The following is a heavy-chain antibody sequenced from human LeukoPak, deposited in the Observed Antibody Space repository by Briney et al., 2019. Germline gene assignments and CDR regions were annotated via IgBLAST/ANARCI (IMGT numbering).Heavy chain of an antibody. J-gene: IGHJ4*02. D-gene: IGHD3-9*01. CDR1: GYTFTSYD. CDR2: MNPNSGNT. V-gene: IGHV1-8*01. Sequence: ASVKVSCKASGYTFTSYDINWVRQATGQGLEWMGWMNPNSGNTGYAQKFQGRVTMTRDTSISTAYIELSRLRSDDTAVYYCARDYDILTGLDYWGQGTLVTVSS. CDR3: ARDYDILTGLDY.